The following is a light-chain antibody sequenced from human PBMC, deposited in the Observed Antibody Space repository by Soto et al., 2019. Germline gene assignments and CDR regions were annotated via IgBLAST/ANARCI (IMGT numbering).Light chain of an antibody. J-gene: IGLJ1*01. CDR2: SNN. V-gene: IGLV1-44*01. Sequence: QSVLTQPPSASGTPGQRVTISCSGSSSNIGSNTVNWYQQLPGTAPKLLIYSNNQRPSGVPDRFSGSKSGTSASLAISGLQSEDEADYYCSSYAGSNPYVFGTGTKVTVL. CDR3: SSYAGSNPYV. CDR1: SSNIGSNT.